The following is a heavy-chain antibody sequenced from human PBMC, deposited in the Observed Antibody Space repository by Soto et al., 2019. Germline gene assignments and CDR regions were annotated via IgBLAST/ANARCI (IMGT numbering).Heavy chain of an antibody. Sequence: GESLKISCKGSGYNFAGYWIAWVRQMPGKGLELMGIIYPSDSDTRYRPSFQGQVTISADKSISSAYLQWSSLRASDTAMYYCARGGVSTRTFDYWVQGTPVTVSS. J-gene: IGHJ4*02. CDR2: IYPSDSDT. CDR3: ARGGVSTRTFDY. D-gene: IGHD3-3*01. CDR1: GYNFAGYW. V-gene: IGHV5-51*01.